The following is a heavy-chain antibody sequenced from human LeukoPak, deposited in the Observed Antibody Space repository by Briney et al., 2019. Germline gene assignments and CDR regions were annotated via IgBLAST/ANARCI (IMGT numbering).Heavy chain of an antibody. CDR1: GFIFSPYW. D-gene: IGHD6-13*01. CDR3: AKPDGEQLDFDY. J-gene: IGHJ4*02. V-gene: IGHV3-7*03. Sequence: GGSLRLSCAASGFIFSPYWMTWVRQAPGKGLEWVANINQDGSVKYYVDSVKGRFTISRDNSKNTLYLQMNSLRAEDTAVYYCAKPDGEQLDFDYWGQGALVTVSS. CDR2: INQDGSVK.